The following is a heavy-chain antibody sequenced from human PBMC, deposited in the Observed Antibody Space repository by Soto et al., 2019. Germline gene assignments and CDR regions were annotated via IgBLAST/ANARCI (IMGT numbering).Heavy chain of an antibody. J-gene: IGHJ6*03. Sequence: PGGSLRLSCAASGFTFRNHAMHWVRQAPGKGLECLAVIAYDGSNAFYRDSVKGRFTISRDNSKNTLYLHMNSLRSEDTAVYYCARVIFSGGSGKTYYDCYYMAVWGKGTTVTVSS. CDR2: IAYDGSNA. CDR1: GFTFRNHA. V-gene: IGHV3-30-3*01. CDR3: ARVIFSGGSGKTYYDCYYMAV. D-gene: IGHD2-15*01.